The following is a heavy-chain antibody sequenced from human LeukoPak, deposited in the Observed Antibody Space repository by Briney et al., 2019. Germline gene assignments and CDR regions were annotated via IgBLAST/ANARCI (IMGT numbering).Heavy chain of an antibody. V-gene: IGHV4-31*03. Sequence: PSETLSLTCTVSGGSISSGGYSWSWIRQHPGKGLEWFGYIYYSGSTYYNPSLKSRVTISVDTSKNQFSLKLSSVTAADTAVYYCARDGAVTPGTDDNWFDPWGQGTLVTVSS. D-gene: IGHD4-17*01. CDR1: GGSISSGGYS. J-gene: IGHJ5*02. CDR3: ARDGAVTPGTDDNWFDP. CDR2: IYYSGST.